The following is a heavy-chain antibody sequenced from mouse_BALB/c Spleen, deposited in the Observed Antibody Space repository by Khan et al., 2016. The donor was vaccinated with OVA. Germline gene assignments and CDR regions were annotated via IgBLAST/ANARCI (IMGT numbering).Heavy chain of an antibody. CDR1: GFAFISYD. J-gene: IGHJ3*01. Sequence: EVKLMESGGGLVKPGGSLKLSCAASGFAFISYDMSWVRQTPERRLEWVATISSGGSYSYYPDSVQGRFTISRDIARKTLYLQMSSLRSEDTACYDCARPSYYGNPWFAYWGQGTLVTVSA. D-gene: IGHD2-10*01. CDR2: ISSGGSYS. CDR3: ARPSYYGNPWFAY. V-gene: IGHV5-9*02.